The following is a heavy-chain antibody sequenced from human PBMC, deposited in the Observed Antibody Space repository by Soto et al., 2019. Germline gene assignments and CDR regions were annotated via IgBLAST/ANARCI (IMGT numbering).Heavy chain of an antibody. Sequence: GGSLRLSCAASGFSFAGYALTWVRLAPGKGLEWVASISGGGGSTYYTDSVKGRFSISRDNSNRVVYLQMGSLTAGDTAVYYCAKTETFNGYYNAFDYWGQGTRVTASS. CDR2: ISGGGGST. D-gene: IGHD3-9*01. CDR3: AKTETFNGYYNAFDY. CDR1: GFSFAGYA. V-gene: IGHV3-23*01. J-gene: IGHJ4*02.